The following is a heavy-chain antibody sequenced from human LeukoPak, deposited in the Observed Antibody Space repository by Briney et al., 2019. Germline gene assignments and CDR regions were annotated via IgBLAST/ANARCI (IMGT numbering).Heavy chain of an antibody. CDR1: GFAITDHH. J-gene: IGHJ4*02. Sequence: GGSLRLSCAASGFAITDHHMDWVRQAPGKGMEWVGRSQTTKPNSCTTEYAASVKGRFTISRDDSKNSLYLQLNSLKTEDTAVYYCVRVDTTSSGWYHFDNWGQGTLVTVCS. D-gene: IGHD6-19*01. V-gene: IGHV3-72*01. CDR2: SQTTKPNSCTT. CDR3: VRVDTTSSGWYHFDN.